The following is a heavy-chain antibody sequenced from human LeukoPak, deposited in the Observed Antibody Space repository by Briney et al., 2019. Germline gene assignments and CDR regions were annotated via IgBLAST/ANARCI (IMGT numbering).Heavy chain of an antibody. CDR3: ARAVRSAGGWFDP. J-gene: IGHJ5*02. CDR1: GYTFSSYD. D-gene: IGHD3-3*01. Sequence: AASVKVSCKASGYTFSSYDFNWVRQATGQGLEWMGWMNPNNRDTGYAQKFQGRVIMTSDSSISTVYMELSSLRYEDTAVYYCARAVRSAGGWFDPWGQGTLVTVSS. CDR2: MNPNNRDT. V-gene: IGHV1-8*01.